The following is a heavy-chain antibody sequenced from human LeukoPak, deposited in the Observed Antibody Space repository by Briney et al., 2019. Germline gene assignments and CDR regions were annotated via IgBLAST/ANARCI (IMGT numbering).Heavy chain of an antibody. J-gene: IGHJ4*02. Sequence: GGSLRLSCAASGFTFSSYGMHWVRQAPGKGLEWVAFIRHDGSNKYYADSVKGRFTISRDNSRNTLYLQMNSLRAEDTAVYYCAKDVDYYDSSGYYYFDYWGQGTLVTVSS. CDR3: AKDVDYYDSSGYYYFDY. D-gene: IGHD3-22*01. CDR2: IRHDGSNK. CDR1: GFTFSSYG. V-gene: IGHV3-30*02.